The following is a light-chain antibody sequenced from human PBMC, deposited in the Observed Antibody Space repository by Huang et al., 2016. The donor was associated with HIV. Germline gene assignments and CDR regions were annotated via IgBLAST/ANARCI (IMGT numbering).Light chain of an antibody. CDR2: WAS. CDR1: QSVLYSSNNKNY. Sequence: DIVMTQSPDSLAVSLGERATINCKSSQSVLYSSNNKNYLAWYQQKPGHPPNLLIYWASTRESGVPDRFSGSGSGTDFTLTISSLQAEDVAVYYCQQYYSTPPRTFGQGTKVEIK. V-gene: IGKV4-1*01. J-gene: IGKJ1*01. CDR3: QQYYSTPPRT.